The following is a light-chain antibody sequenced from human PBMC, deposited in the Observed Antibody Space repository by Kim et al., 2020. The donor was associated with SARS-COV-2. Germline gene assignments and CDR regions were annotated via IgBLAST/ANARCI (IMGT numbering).Light chain of an antibody. Sequence: SYELTQPPSVSVAPGKTARITCGGNNIGSKSVHWYQQKPGQAPVLVIYYDSDRPSGIPERFSGSNSGYTATLTISRVEAGDEADYYCQVWDRSSCWVFGG. CDR1: NIGSKS. CDR3: QVWDRSSCWV. J-gene: IGLJ3*02. CDR2: YDS. V-gene: IGLV3-21*04.